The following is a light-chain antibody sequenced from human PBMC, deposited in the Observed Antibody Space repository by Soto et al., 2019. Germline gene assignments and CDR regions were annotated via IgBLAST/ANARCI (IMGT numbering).Light chain of an antibody. Sequence: DIQMTQSPSSLSASVGDRVTITCRASQGIRNYLAWYQQKPGKVPKLLIYAASTLQSGVPSRFSGSGSGTDFTLTISSLQPEDVATYYYQKYNSAPPTFGQGTKVEIK. CDR1: QGIRNY. V-gene: IGKV1-27*01. J-gene: IGKJ1*01. CDR3: QKYNSAPPT. CDR2: AAS.